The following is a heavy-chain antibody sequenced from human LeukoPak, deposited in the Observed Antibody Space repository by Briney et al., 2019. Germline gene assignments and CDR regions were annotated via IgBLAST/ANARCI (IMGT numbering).Heavy chain of an antibody. J-gene: IGHJ6*03. CDR1: GYTFTSYA. Sequence: ASVKVSCKASGYTFTSYAMHWVRQAPGQRLEWMGWINAGNGNTKYSQKFQGRVTITRDTSASTAYMELSSLRSEDTAVYYCARGYYDFWSGYYPTGRYMDVWGKGTTVTVSS. D-gene: IGHD3-3*01. V-gene: IGHV1-3*01. CDR2: INAGNGNT. CDR3: ARGYYDFWSGYYPTGRYMDV.